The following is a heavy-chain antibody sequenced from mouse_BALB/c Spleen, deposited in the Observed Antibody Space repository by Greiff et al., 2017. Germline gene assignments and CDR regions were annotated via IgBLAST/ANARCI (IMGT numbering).Heavy chain of an antibody. Sequence: QVQLKESGPGLVAPSQSLSITCTVSGFSLTSYGVHWVRQPPGKGLEWLGVIWAGGSTNYNSALMSRLSISKDNSKSQVFLKMNSLQTDDTAMYYCARAGNYGFAYWGQGTLVTVSA. J-gene: IGHJ3*01. CDR1: GFSLTSYG. CDR2: IWAGGST. V-gene: IGHV2-9*02. D-gene: IGHD2-1*01. CDR3: ARAGNYGFAY.